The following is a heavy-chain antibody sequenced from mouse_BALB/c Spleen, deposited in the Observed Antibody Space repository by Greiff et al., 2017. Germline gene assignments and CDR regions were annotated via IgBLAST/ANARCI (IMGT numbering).Heavy chain of an antibody. D-gene: IGHD2-10*01. V-gene: IGHV3-2*02. J-gene: IGHJ1*01. Sequence: EVKLQESGPGLVKPSQSLSLTCTVTGYSITSDYAWNWIRQFPGNKLEWMGYISYSGSTSYNPSLKSRISITRDTSKNQFFLQLNSVTTEDTATYYCARSPYYGNYGYFDVWGAGTTVTVSA. CDR3: ARSPYYGNYGYFDV. CDR1: GYSITSDYA. CDR2: ISYSGST.